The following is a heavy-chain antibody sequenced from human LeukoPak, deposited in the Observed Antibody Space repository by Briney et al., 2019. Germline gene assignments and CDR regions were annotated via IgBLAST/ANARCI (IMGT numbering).Heavy chain of an antibody. J-gene: IGHJ2*01. D-gene: IGHD3-10*01. CDR2: IYSGGTT. CDR3: ARDFYGSGSHRYFDL. Sequence: GGSLRLSCAASGFTVSSYYMSWVRQAPGKGLEWVSVIYSGGTTHYADSVRGRFTISRDNSKNTLYLHMNSLRAEDTAVYYCARDFYGSGSHRYFDLWGRGTLVTVSS. CDR1: GFTVSSYY. V-gene: IGHV3-53*01.